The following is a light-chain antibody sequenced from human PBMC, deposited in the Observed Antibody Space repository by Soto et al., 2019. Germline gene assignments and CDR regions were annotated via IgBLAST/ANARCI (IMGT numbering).Light chain of an antibody. J-gene: IGKJ5*01. CDR1: QSVSSN. Sequence: IVVTQSAATLSVSPGDRATLSCRVSQSVSSNVAWYQQKPGQAPRLLSYGASTRATGIPARFSGSGSGTDFTLTISSLQSEDFAVYYCQQYNNWPPITFGQGTRLEIK. CDR3: QQYNNWPPIT. V-gene: IGKV3-15*01. CDR2: GAS.